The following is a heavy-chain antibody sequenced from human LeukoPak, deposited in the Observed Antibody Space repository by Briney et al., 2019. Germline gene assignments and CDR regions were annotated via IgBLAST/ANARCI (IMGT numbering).Heavy chain of an antibody. D-gene: IGHD3-10*01. CDR1: GFTVSSNY. Sequence: GGSLRLSCAASGFTVSSNYMSWVRQAPGKGLERVSVIYSGGSTYYADSVKGRFTISRDNSKNTLYLQMNSLRAEDTAVYYCARSGEGYYYGSGSYSSWGQGTLVTVSS. CDR3: ARSGEGYYYGSGSYSS. V-gene: IGHV3-53*01. CDR2: IYSGGST. J-gene: IGHJ4*02.